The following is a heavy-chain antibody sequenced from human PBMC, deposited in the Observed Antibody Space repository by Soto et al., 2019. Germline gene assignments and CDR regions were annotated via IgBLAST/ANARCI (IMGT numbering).Heavy chain of an antibody. V-gene: IGHV1-2*04. CDR2: INPNSGGT. Sequence: ASVKVSCKPSVYTFTGYYMHWLRQAPVQGLEWTGWINPNSGGTNYVQKFQGLVTMTRDTSISTAYMELSRLRSDETAMYYCARGPPSFTVFGEMLSGMDVWGQGTTVTVSS. CDR1: VYTFTGYY. CDR3: ARGPPSFTVFGEMLSGMDV. D-gene: IGHD3-3*01. J-gene: IGHJ6*02.